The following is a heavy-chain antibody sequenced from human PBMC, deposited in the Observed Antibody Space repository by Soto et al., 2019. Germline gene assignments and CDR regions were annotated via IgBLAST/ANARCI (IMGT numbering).Heavy chain of an antibody. CDR3: ARGGGVGVAGSAAFDM. Sequence: QLHLVQSGAVVKKPGASVTVSCSASGYPVTAYYMHWVRQAPGRGLEWMGGINPATGAAKYTQTFQGRVTMDRDTPTSTAFLELTGLTSEDPAVFYCARGGGVGVAGSAAFDMWGQGTLVTVSS. CDR1: GYPVTAYY. D-gene: IGHD3-3*01. CDR2: INPATGAA. J-gene: IGHJ3*02. V-gene: IGHV1-2*02.